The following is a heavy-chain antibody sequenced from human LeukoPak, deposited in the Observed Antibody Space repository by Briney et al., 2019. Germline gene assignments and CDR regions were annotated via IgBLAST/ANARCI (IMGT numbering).Heavy chain of an antibody. Sequence: GGSLRLSCAASGFTVSSNYMSWVRQAPGKGLEWVSLIYSGGSTYYADSVKGRFTISRDNSKNTLYLQMNSLRAQDTAVYYRARDRRDYDSSGYYKNNYWYFDLWGRGTLVTVSS. V-gene: IGHV3-53*01. CDR3: ARDRRDYDSSGYYKNNYWYFDL. CDR1: GFTVSSNY. D-gene: IGHD3-22*01. J-gene: IGHJ2*01. CDR2: IYSGGST.